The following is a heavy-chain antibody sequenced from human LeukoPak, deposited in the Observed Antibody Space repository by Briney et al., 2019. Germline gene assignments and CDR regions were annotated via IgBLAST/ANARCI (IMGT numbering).Heavy chain of an antibody. Sequence: SETLSLTCTVSGYSISSGYYWGWIRQPPGKGLEWIGSIYHSGSTFYNPSLKSRVTISVDTSKHQFSLKLSSVTAADTAVYYCARVVVPAANDAFDIWGQGTMVTVSS. CDR3: ARVVVPAANDAFDI. CDR1: GYSISSGYY. V-gene: IGHV4-38-2*02. CDR2: IYHSGST. J-gene: IGHJ3*02. D-gene: IGHD2-2*01.